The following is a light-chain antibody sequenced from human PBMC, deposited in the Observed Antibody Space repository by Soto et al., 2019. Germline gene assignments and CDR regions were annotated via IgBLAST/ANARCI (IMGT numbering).Light chain of an antibody. CDR2: AAT. CDR3: QQSYRTPTIT. Sequence: IQMTQCPSCLYASVGDWVTITCQARQRLXNYFNWYKLKPGKSPKILISAATSLQSGVPSRFSGSGSGKGFTLTISSLQPEEFATYYCQQSYRTPTITFGQGTRLEIK. V-gene: IGKV1-39*01. J-gene: IGKJ5*01. CDR1: QRLXNY.